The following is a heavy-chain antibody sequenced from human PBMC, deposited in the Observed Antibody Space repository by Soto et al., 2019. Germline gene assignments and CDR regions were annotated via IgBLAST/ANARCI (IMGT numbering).Heavy chain of an antibody. J-gene: IGHJ4*02. Sequence: RASVKVSCKGSGYTFTAYTIIWVRQAPGQGLEWMGWISPNNGETGSAQSLQGRLTMTTDTSTATVYMELRGLASDDTAVYYCARDIGSHYLPIDYWGQGTLVTVSS. V-gene: IGHV1-18*01. CDR3: ARDIGSHYLPIDY. CDR1: GYTFTAYT. CDR2: ISPNNGET. D-gene: IGHD3-10*01.